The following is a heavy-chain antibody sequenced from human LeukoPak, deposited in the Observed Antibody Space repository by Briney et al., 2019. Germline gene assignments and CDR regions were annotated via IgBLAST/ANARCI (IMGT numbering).Heavy chain of an antibody. D-gene: IGHD6-13*01. J-gene: IGHJ4*02. CDR2: ISSSSSYI. CDR3: ARVAAGSRFDY. CDR1: EFTFSSYW. V-gene: IGHV3-21*01. Sequence: PGGSLRLSCAASEFTFSSYWMHWVRQAPGKGLEWVSSISSSSSYIYYADSVKGRFTISRDNAKNSLYLQMNSLRAEDTAVYYCARVAAGSRFDYWGQGTLVTVSS.